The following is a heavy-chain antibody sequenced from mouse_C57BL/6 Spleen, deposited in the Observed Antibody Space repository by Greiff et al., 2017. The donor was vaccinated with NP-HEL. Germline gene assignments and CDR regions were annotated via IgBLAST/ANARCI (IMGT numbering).Heavy chain of an antibody. CDR3: ARSYYYGSSPFAY. CDR2: ISSGSSTI. J-gene: IGHJ3*01. D-gene: IGHD1-1*01. Sequence: EVKLMESGGGLVKPGGSLKLSCAASGFTFSDYGMHWVRQAPEKGLEWVAYISSGSSTIYYADTVKGRFTISSDNAKNTLFLQMTSLRSEDTAMYYCARSYYYGSSPFAYWGQGTLVTVSA. V-gene: IGHV5-17*01. CDR1: GFTFSDYG.